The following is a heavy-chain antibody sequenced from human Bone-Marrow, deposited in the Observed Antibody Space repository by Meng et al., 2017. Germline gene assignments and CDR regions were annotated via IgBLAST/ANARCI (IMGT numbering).Heavy chain of an antibody. Sequence: SVKVSCKASGGTFSSYAISWVRQAPGQGLEWMGGIIPNFGTANYAQKFQGRVTITTDESPSTACMELSSLRAEDTAVYYCARDGDCSGGSCYRGGDYWGQGTLVTVSS. CDR2: IIPNFGTA. V-gene: IGHV1-69*05. D-gene: IGHD2-15*01. J-gene: IGHJ4*02. CDR1: GGTFSSYA. CDR3: ARDGDCSGGSCYRGGDY.